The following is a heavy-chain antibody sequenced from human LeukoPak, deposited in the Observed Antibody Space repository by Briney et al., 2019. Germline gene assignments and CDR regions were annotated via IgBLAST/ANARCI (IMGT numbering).Heavy chain of an antibody. V-gene: IGHV1-69*04. Sequence: SVKVSCKASGGTSNSHAISWVRQAPGQGLEWMGRIIPNLGTTNRAQNFQDRVTLTADKSTSTAYMELTSLTSDDTAVYYCATTNDGGGYQWGDFFDFWGQGTLVTVSS. CDR2: IIPNLGTT. CDR3: ATTNDGGGYQWGDFFDF. J-gene: IGHJ4*02. D-gene: IGHD3-22*01. CDR1: GGTSNSHA.